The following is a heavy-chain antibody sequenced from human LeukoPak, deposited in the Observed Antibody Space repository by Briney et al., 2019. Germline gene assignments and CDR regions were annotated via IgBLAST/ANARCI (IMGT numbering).Heavy chain of an antibody. J-gene: IGHJ4*02. D-gene: IGHD3-22*01. Sequence: PSENLSLTCTVSGGSISSAPYYWSWIRQRPGKGLEWMGYISHSGNTYYNPSLKSRLNISADTSRNQFSLKLRSVTAADTALYFCAREGYYYDSSGPIDYWGQGTRVTVSS. CDR2: ISHSGNT. CDR3: AREGYYYDSSGPIDY. CDR1: GGSISSAPYY. V-gene: IGHV4-31*03.